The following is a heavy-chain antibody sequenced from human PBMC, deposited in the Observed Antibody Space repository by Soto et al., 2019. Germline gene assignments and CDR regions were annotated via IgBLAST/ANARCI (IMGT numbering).Heavy chain of an antibody. V-gene: IGHV3-48*01. CDR3: ARDKTGYGDYLEVYDY. D-gene: IGHD4-17*01. J-gene: IGHJ4*02. CDR1: GFTFSSYS. Sequence: GGSLRLSCAASGFTFSSYSMNWVRQAPGKGLEWVSYISSSSSTIYYADSVKGRFTTSRDNAKNSLYLQMNSLRAEDTAVYYCARDKTGYGDYLEVYDYWGQGTLVTVSS. CDR2: ISSSSSTI.